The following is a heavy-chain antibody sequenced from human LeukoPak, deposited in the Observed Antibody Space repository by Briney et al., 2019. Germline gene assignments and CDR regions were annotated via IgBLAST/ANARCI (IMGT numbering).Heavy chain of an antibody. Sequence: SETLSLTCAVYGGSFSGYYWSWIRQPRGKGLEWIGEINHSGSTNYNPSLKSRVTISVDTSKNQFSLKLTPVTAADTAVYFCARHPPVPVFQNGMDVWGQGTTVTVSS. CDR3: ARHPPVPVFQNGMDV. CDR1: GGSFSGYY. J-gene: IGHJ6*02. V-gene: IGHV4-34*01. D-gene: IGHD2-2*01. CDR2: INHSGST.